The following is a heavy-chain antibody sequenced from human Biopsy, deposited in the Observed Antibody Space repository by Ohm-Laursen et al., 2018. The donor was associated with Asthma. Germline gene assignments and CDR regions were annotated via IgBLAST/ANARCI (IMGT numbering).Heavy chain of an antibody. Sequence: SLRLSCAASGFTFSHFNMNWVRQAQGKGLEWVSSITDTSRYIKYADSVRGRFTISRDNAKNSLYLQMNSLRAEDTAVYYCARTFHFWSPYHAEHYQLWGQGTLVTVPS. CDR1: GFTFSHFN. CDR3: ARTFHFWSPYHAEHYQL. D-gene: IGHD3-3*02. CDR2: ITDTSRYI. J-gene: IGHJ1*01. V-gene: IGHV3-21*01.